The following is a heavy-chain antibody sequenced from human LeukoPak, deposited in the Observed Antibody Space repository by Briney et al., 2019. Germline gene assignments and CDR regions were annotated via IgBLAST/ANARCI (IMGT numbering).Heavy chain of an antibody. V-gene: IGHV3-30*18. CDR1: GFTFSSYG. Sequence: PGGSLRLSCAASGFTFSSYGMHWVRQAPGKGLEWVAVISYDGSNKYYADSVKGRFTISRDNSKNTLYLQMNSLRAEDTAVYYCAKLVAVAAPLDYWGQGTLVTVSS. CDR3: AKLVAVAAPLDY. D-gene: IGHD2-15*01. CDR2: ISYDGSNK. J-gene: IGHJ4*02.